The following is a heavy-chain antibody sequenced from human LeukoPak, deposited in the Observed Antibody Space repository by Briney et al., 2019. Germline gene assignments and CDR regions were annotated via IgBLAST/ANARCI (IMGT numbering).Heavy chain of an antibody. J-gene: IGHJ3*02. D-gene: IGHD2-2*01. Sequence: GASVKVSCKASGYTFTGHYMHWVRQAPGQGLEWMGWINPNSGGTNYAQKFQGRVTMARDTSISTAYMELSRLRSDDTAVYYCAQLDDAFDIWGQGTMVTVSS. V-gene: IGHV1-2*02. CDR3: AQLDDAFDI. CDR2: INPNSGGT. CDR1: GYTFTGHY.